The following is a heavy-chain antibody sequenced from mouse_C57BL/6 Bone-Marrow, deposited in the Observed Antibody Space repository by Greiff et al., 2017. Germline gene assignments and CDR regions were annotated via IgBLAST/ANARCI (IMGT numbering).Heavy chain of an antibody. V-gene: IGHV1-19*01. D-gene: IGHD2-1*01. Sequence: EVQLQQSGPVLVKPGASVKMSCKASGYTFTDYYMNWVKQSHGKSLEWIGVINPYNGGTSYNQKFKGKATLTVDKSSSTAYMELNSLTSEDSAVYYGARWGNYEREDYAMDYWGQGTSVTVSS. J-gene: IGHJ4*01. CDR3: ARWGNYEREDYAMDY. CDR1: GYTFTDYY. CDR2: INPYNGGT.